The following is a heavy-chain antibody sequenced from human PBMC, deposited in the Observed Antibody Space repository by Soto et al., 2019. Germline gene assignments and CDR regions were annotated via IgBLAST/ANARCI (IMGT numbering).Heavy chain of an antibody. J-gene: IGHJ4*02. V-gene: IGHV4-34*01. Sequence: QVQLQQWGAGLLKPSETLSLTCAVYGGSFSGYYWSWIRQPPGKGLEWIGEINHSGSTNYNPSLKSRVTISVDTSKNQFSLKLSSVTAADTAVYYCARGLTVTRYYFDYWGQGTLVTVSS. CDR2: INHSGST. CDR3: ARGLTVTRYYFDY. D-gene: IGHD4-17*01. CDR1: GGSFSGYY.